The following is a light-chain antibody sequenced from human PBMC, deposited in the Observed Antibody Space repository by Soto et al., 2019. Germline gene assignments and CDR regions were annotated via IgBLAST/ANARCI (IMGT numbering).Light chain of an antibody. CDR2: DAS. CDR3: QNFGSAPQT. CDR1: ESVSRN. Sequence: EVVMTQSPATLSVSPGARAPLSCRASESVSRNLAWYQQKPGQAPRLLIYDASTRATGIPDRFSGGGSGTEFTLTISSLQSEDVATYYCQNFGSAPQTFGQGTKVDIK. J-gene: IGKJ1*01. V-gene: IGKV3-15*01.